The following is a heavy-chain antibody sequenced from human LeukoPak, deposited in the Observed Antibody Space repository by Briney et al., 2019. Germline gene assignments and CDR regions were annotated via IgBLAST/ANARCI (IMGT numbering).Heavy chain of an antibody. Sequence: PGGSLRLSCAASGFTFSYYWMIWVRQAPGKGLEWVANIKQDGSDRRYADSVRGRFTVSRDNAQTSLYLQMSSLRAEDTALYYCARASNPWLQLTWGQGTLVTVSS. J-gene: IGHJ5*02. D-gene: IGHD5-24*01. CDR3: ARASNPWLQLT. CDR1: GFTFSYYW. V-gene: IGHV3-7*05. CDR2: IKQDGSDR.